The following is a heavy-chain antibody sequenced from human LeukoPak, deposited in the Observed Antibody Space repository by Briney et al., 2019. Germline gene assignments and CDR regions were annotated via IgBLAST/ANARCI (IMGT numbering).Heavy chain of an antibody. CDR3: ARGGEITMVRGTSRRPYYYYYYYMDV. CDR2: IYSGGST. D-gene: IGHD3-10*01. CDR1: GFTVSSNY. V-gene: IGHV3-66*01. J-gene: IGHJ6*03. Sequence: GGSLRLSCAASGFTVSSNYMSWVRQAPGKGLEWVSVIYSGGSTYYADSVKGRFTISRDNSKNTLYLQMNSLRAEDTAVYYCARGGEITMVRGTSRRPYYYYYYYMDVWGKGTTVTISS.